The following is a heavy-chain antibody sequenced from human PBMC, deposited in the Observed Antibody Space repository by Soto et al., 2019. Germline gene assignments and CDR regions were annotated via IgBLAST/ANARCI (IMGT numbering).Heavy chain of an antibody. J-gene: IGHJ4*02. CDR1: GGSISSYY. Sequence: SETLSLTCTVSGGSISSYYWSWIRQPPGKGLEWIGYIYYSGSTNYNPSPKSRVTISVDTSKNQFSLKLSSVTAADTAVYYCARHTVIRYFDYWGQGTLVTVSS. CDR2: IYYSGST. D-gene: IGHD4-17*01. V-gene: IGHV4-59*08. CDR3: ARHTVIRYFDY.